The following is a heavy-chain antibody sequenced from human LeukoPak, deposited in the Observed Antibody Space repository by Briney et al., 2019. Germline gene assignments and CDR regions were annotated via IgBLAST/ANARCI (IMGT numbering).Heavy chain of an antibody. D-gene: IGHD3-10*01. CDR3: AKDLSGTGDY. V-gene: IGHV3-23*01. J-gene: IGHJ4*02. Sequence: GGSLRLSCAASGFIFSSYAMSWVRQAPGKGLEWVSAISGSGGSAYYADSVKGRFTISRDNSKNTLYLQMNSLRAEDTAVYYCAKDLSGTGDYWGQGTLVTVSS. CDR1: GFIFSSYA. CDR2: ISGSGGSA.